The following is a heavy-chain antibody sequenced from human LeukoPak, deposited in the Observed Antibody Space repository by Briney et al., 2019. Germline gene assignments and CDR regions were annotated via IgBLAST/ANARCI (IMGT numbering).Heavy chain of an antibody. J-gene: IGHJ3*02. CDR2: VRSRTNDYAT. CDR3: ARGSVGYRAFDI. D-gene: IGHD5-18*01. V-gene: IGHV3-73*01. CDR1: GFSFSGSA. Sequence: GGSLRLSCAASGFSFSGSAMHWVRQASGKGLEWVGRVRSRTNDYATAYAASLKGRFTMSRDDSKNTAYLQMNSLKIEDTAVYYCARGSVGYRAFDIWGQGTMVTVSS.